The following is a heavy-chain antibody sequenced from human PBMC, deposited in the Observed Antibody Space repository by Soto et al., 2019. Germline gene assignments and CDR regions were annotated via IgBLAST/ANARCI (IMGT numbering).Heavy chain of an antibody. CDR3: AKGIHPFSSEIKRKYVSLDWQSHYYYYYGMDV. CDR1: GFTFSSYA. CDR2: ISGSGGST. D-gene: IGHD3-9*01. Sequence: GGSLRLSCAASGFTFSSYAMSWVRQAPGKGLEWVSAISGSGGSTYYADSVKGRFTISRDNSKNTLYLQMNGLRAEDTAVYYCAKGIHPFSSEIKRKYVSLDWQSHYYYYYGMDVWGQGTTVTVSS. V-gene: IGHV3-23*01. J-gene: IGHJ6*02.